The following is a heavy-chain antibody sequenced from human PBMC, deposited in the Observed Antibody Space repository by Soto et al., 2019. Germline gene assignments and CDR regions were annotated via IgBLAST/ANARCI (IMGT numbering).Heavy chain of an antibody. CDR1: GYKFTGYG. Sequence: ASVKVSCKASGYKFTGYGIGWVRQAPGQGLEWMGWISAYNGNPSYAQKFQGRVTMTTDTSTSTTYMELRRLRADDTAVYFCARVFRLAVESSCFDYWGQGTLVTVSS. D-gene: IGHD6-19*01. CDR2: ISAYNGNP. J-gene: IGHJ4*02. CDR3: ARVFRLAVESSCFDY. V-gene: IGHV1-18*01.